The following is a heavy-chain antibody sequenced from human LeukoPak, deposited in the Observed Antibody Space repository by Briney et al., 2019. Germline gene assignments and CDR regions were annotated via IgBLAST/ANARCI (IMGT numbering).Heavy chain of an antibody. D-gene: IGHD3-10*01. J-gene: IGHJ5*02. CDR3: ATDPGARRGSGSYPT. CDR2: FDPEDGET. V-gene: IGHV1-24*01. CDR1: GYTLTELS. Sequence: ASVKVSCKVSGYTLTELSMHWVRQAPGKGLEWMGGFDPEDGETIYAQKFQGRVTMTEDTSTDTAYMELSSLRSEDTAVYYCATDPGARRGSGSYPTWGQGTLVTVSP.